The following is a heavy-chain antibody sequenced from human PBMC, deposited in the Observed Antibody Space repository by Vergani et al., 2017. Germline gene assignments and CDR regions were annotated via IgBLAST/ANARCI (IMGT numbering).Heavy chain of an antibody. V-gene: IGHV4-38-2*01. CDR2: VSHSGDT. J-gene: IGHJ4*02. CDR3: AQRNSSYYLDI. CDR1: GDSISSGNN. Sequence: QVNLQESGPGLVKPSETLSLTSAVSGDSISSGNNWGWIRQPPGKGLEWISSVSHSGDTYFNPSLKGRVSISMDTSKNYFCLTLSSVTAADTAMYYCAQRNSSYYLDIWGQGVLITVSS. D-gene: IGHD3-22*01.